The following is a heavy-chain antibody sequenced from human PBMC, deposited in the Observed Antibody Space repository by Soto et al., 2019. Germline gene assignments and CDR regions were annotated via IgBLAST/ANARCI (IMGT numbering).Heavy chain of an antibody. V-gene: IGHV3-21*01. CDR3: ARERRGGYSSGPFDY. D-gene: IGHD6-19*01. CDR2: ISSSSSYI. CDR1: GFTFSSYS. J-gene: IGHJ4*02. Sequence: EVQLVESGGGLVKPGGSLRLSCAASGFTFSSYSMNWVRQAPGKGLEWVSSISSSSSYIYYADSVKGRFTISRDNAKNSLYLQMNSLRAEDTAVYYCARERRGGYSSGPFDYWGQGTLVTVSS.